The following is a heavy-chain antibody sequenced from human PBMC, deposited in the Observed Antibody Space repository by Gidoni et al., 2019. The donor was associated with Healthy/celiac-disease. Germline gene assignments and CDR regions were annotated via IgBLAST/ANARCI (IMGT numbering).Heavy chain of an antibody. J-gene: IGHJ4*02. CDR1: GGSVSSGSYY. Sequence: QVQLQESGPGLVKPSETLSLTCTVSGGSVSSGSYYWSWIRQPPGKGLEWIGYIYYSGSTNYNPSLKSRVTISVDTSKNQFSLKLSSVTAADTAVYYCARGGGWWELPPDYWGQGTLVTVSS. CDR3: ARGGGWWELPPDY. D-gene: IGHD2-15*01. V-gene: IGHV4-61*01. CDR2: IYYSGST.